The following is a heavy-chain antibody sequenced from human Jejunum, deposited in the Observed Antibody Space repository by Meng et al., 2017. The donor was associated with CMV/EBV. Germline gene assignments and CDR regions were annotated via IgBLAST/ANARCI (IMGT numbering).Heavy chain of an antibody. Sequence: ASGFIFSNHWWHWVSHAPGKGLVWVSSINGDGASTSYADSVKGRFTISRDNPRNTVYLEMNSVRAEDTAMYYCARSVGRYNLFDPWGQGTLVTVSS. CDR1: GFIFSNHW. J-gene: IGHJ5*02. CDR2: INGDGAST. V-gene: IGHV3-74*01. CDR3: ARSVGRYNLFDP.